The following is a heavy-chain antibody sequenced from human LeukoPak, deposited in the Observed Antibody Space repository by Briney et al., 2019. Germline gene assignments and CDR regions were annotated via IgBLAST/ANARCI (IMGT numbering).Heavy chain of an antibody. CDR2: IKQDGSVK. Sequence: PGGSLRLSCEASVFIFSNYWMSWVRQAPGKGLEWVANIKQDGSVKNYVDSMEGRFIISRDNAKNLLYLQMNSLGAEDTAVYYCVRTSRSISSDYWGQGTQVTVSS. CDR1: VFIFSNYW. CDR3: VRTSRSISSDY. V-gene: IGHV3-7*01. J-gene: IGHJ4*02. D-gene: IGHD3-3*02.